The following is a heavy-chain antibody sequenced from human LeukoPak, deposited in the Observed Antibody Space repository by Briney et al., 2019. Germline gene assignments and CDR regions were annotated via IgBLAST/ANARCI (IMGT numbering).Heavy chain of an antibody. V-gene: IGHV4-39*07. Sequence: PSETLSLTCTVSGGSISSSSYYWGWIRQPPGKGLEWIGSIYYSGSTYYNPSLKSRVTISVDTSKNQFSLKLTSVTAADTAVYYCARDNVPGYHDYWGQGTLVTVSS. D-gene: IGHD2-2*01. CDR3: ARDNVPGYHDY. CDR1: GGSISSSSYY. J-gene: IGHJ4*02. CDR2: IYYSGST.